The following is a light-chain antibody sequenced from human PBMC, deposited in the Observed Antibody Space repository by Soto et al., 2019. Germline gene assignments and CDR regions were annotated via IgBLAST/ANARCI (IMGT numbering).Light chain of an antibody. CDR1: QSVRSF. CDR3: QQRSNRLLT. CDR2: DTS. Sequence: EIVLTQSPATLSLSPGERATLSCRASQSVRSFLAWYQQKPGQAPRLLIYDTSTRATDIPARFSGSGSGTDFTLTISSLEPEDFAVYYCQQRSNRLLTFGGGTKVEIK. V-gene: IGKV3-11*01. J-gene: IGKJ4*01.